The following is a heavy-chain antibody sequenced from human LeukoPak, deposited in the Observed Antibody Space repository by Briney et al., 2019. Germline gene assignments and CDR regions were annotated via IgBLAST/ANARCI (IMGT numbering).Heavy chain of an antibody. Sequence: ASVKVSCKASGYTFTGYYLHWVRQAPGQGLEWMGWFNPSSAGTNYAQKFQDRVTMTRDTSISTAYMELSRLRSDDTAVYYCARGGTTMVTGNWYFDLWGRGTLVTVSS. J-gene: IGHJ2*01. CDR3: ARGGTTMVTGNWYFDL. CDR1: GYTFTGYY. CDR2: FNPSSAGT. D-gene: IGHD5-18*01. V-gene: IGHV1-2*02.